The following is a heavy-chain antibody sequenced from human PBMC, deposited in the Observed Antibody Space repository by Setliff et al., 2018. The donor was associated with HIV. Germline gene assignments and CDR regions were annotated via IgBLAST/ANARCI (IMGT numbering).Heavy chain of an antibody. J-gene: IGHJ3*01. Sequence: ASVKVSCKVSGYSLTELSMHWVRQAPGKGLEWMGGFDPDDGETVYAQQFQGRVTMTEDTSTDTAYMELTSLRSEDTAVYYCARVPEIQLSGLVTSWGAFDVWGQGTRVTVSS. V-gene: IGHV1-24*01. CDR3: ARVPEIQLSGLVTSWGAFDV. D-gene: IGHD3-3*01. CDR1: GYSLTELS. CDR2: FDPDDGET.